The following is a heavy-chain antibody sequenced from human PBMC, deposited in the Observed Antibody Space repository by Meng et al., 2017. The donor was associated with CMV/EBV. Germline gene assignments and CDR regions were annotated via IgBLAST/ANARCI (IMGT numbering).Heavy chain of an antibody. CDR2: INHSGST. Sequence: SETLSLTCAVYGGSFSGYYWSWIRQPPGKGLEWIGEINHSGSTNYNPSLKSRVTISVDMSKNQFSLKLSSVTAADTAVYYCARGQRFRSFDYWGQGTLVTVSS. CDR1: GGSFSGYY. D-gene: IGHD5-24*01. CDR3: ARGQRFRSFDY. V-gene: IGHV4-34*01. J-gene: IGHJ4*02.